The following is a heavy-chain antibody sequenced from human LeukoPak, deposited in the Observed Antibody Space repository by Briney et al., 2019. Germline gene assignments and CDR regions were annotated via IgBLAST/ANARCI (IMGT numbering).Heavy chain of an antibody. V-gene: IGHV1-3*01. D-gene: IGHD3-10*01. Sequence: GAPVKVSCKASGYTFTRYAMHWVRQAPGQRLEWMGWINAGNGNTKYSQKFQGRVTFTRDTSASTAYMELSSLRSEDTAVYYCGTPPDRLLWFGEPPVYWGQGTLVTVSS. J-gene: IGHJ4*02. CDR1: GYTFTRYA. CDR2: INAGNGNT. CDR3: GTPPDRLLWFGEPPVY.